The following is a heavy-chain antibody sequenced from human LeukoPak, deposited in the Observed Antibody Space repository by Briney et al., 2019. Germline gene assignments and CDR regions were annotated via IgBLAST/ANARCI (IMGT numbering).Heavy chain of an antibody. V-gene: IGHV3-48*02. CDR2: ISTSSGTI. D-gene: IGHD6-19*01. J-gene: IGHJ3*02. Sequence: PGGSLRLSCAASGFTFSAYSMNWVRQAPGKGLEGVSFISTSSGTIYYADSVKGQFTISRDNAKNSLYLQMNSLRDEDTAVYYCARPTGYSSGWDIWGQGTMVTVSS. CDR3: ARPTGYSSGWDI. CDR1: GFTFSAYS.